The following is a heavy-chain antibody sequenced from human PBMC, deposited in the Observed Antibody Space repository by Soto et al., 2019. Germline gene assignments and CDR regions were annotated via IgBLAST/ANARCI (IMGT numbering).Heavy chain of an antibody. CDR3: ERNYAYGEGYYWNGIAV. CDR1: GFTFSRYW. Sequence: GGSLRLSCAASGFTFSRYWMHWVRQAPGKGLVWVSRISSYGSDTHYADSVKGRFTISRDNAKNTLYLQMNSLRADDTAVYYIERNYAYGEGYYWNGIAVGGQGTTVPVS. CDR2: ISSYGSDT. J-gene: IGHJ6*02. D-gene: IGHD3-16*01. V-gene: IGHV3-74*01.